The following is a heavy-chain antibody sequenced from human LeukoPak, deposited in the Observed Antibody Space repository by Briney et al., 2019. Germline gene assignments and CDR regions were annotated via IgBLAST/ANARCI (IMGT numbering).Heavy chain of an antibody. CDR1: GGTFSSYA. D-gene: IGHD6-19*01. CDR2: IIPIFGTA. V-gene: IGHV1-69*05. CDR3: ARGVTSIAVEFDY. Sequence: RASVKVSCKASGGTFSSYAISWVRQAPGQGLEWMGGIIPIFGTANYAQKFQGWVTMTRDTSISTAYMELSRLRSDDTAVYYCARGVTSIAVEFDYWGQGTLVTVSS. J-gene: IGHJ4*02.